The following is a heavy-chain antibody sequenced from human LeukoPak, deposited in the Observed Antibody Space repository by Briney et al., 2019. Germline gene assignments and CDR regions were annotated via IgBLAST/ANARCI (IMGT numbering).Heavy chain of an antibody. V-gene: IGHV3-48*02. CDR1: GFTFSTYS. CDR3: ARYCSSNSCYEFDC. Sequence: PGGSLRLSCAASGFTFSTYSMNWVRQAPGKGLEWVSYISSSSSTIYYADSVKGRFTISRDNAKNSLYLQMNSLRDEDTAVYYCARYCSSNSCYEFDCWGQGTLVTVSS. CDR2: ISSSSSTI. D-gene: IGHD2-2*01. J-gene: IGHJ4*02.